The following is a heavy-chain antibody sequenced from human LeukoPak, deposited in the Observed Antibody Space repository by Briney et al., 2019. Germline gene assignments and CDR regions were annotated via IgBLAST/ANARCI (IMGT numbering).Heavy chain of an antibody. D-gene: IGHD1-26*01. J-gene: IGHJ4*02. CDR3: AKNGGSGSYSFDY. V-gene: IGHV3-23*01. CDR1: EFTFGNYA. Sequence: PGGSLRLSCATSEFTFGNYAMSWVRQAPGKGLEWVSTITDSGDRTYYADSVKGRFTISRDNSKNTLYLQMNSLRAEDTAVYYCAKNGGSGSYSFDYWGQGTLVTVSS. CDR2: ITDSGDRT.